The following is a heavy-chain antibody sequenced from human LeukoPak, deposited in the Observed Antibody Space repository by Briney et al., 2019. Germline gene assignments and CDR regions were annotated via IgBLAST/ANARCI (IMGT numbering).Heavy chain of an antibody. Sequence: GGSLRLSCAASGFTFSSSGMHWVRQAPGKGLEWVAVISYDGEKTYYGDSVKGRFTISRDNSKNTLFLNMNSLRVDDTAVYYCAKVPPTSVTREGMDVWGQGTMVRVSS. J-gene: IGHJ6*02. CDR3: AKVPPTSVTREGMDV. D-gene: IGHD4-17*01. CDR2: ISYDGEKT. V-gene: IGHV3-30*18. CDR1: GFTFSSSG.